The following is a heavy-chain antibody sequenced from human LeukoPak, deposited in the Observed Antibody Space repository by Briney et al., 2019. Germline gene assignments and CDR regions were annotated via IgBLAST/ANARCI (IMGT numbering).Heavy chain of an antibody. D-gene: IGHD6-19*01. Sequence: GGSLRLSCAASGFAFSNYWMSWVRQAPGKGLEWVANIKQDGSEKFYVDSVKGRFTISRDNAKNSLYLQMNSLRAEDTAVYYCARGAVAVAGSWFDPWGQGTLVTVSS. J-gene: IGHJ5*02. CDR3: ARGAVAVAGSWFDP. CDR1: GFAFSNYW. V-gene: IGHV3-7*01. CDR2: IKQDGSEK.